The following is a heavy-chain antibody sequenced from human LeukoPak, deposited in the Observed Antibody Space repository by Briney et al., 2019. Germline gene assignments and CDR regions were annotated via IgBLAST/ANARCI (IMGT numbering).Heavy chain of an antibody. CDR1: GGSISSYY. D-gene: IGHD1-7*01. CDR3: TGELAGTTVHY. Sequence: SETLSLTCTVSGGSISSYYWSWIRQPPGKGLEWIGSIYYTGGTYSNPSLKSRFTTSLDTSKNQFSLKVSSVTAADTAIYYCTGELAGTTVHYWGQGTLVTVSS. CDR2: IYYTGGT. V-gene: IGHV4-39*07. J-gene: IGHJ4*02.